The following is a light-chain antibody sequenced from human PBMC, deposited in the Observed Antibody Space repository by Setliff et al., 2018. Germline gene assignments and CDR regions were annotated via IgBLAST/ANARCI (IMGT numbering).Light chain of an antibody. J-gene: IGLJ1*01. CDR1: SSDVGGYNS. V-gene: IGLV2-8*01. CDR2: EVT. CDR3: CSYAASYNPYV. Sequence: QSALTQPPSASGSPGQSVTISCTGTSSDVGGYNSVSWYQQHPGKAPKLLIYEVTKRPSGVPDRFSGSKSGNTASLTVSGLQADDEADYFCCSYAASYNPYVFGSGTKVTVL.